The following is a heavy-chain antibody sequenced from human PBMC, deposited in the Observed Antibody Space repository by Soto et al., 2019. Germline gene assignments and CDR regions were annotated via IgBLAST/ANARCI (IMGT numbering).Heavy chain of an antibody. CDR2: LTGSGTTT. Sequence: EVQLLESGGGLVQPGGSLRLSCATSGFTFSNYAMTWVRQAPGKGLEWVSALTGSGTTTYYADSVKGRFTISRDISKNTLYLQMNSLRAEDTAVYYCAKGATYSSSWYGGIDSWGQGTLVTVSS. D-gene: IGHD6-13*01. CDR1: GFTFSNYA. J-gene: IGHJ4*02. V-gene: IGHV3-23*01. CDR3: AKGATYSSSWYGGIDS.